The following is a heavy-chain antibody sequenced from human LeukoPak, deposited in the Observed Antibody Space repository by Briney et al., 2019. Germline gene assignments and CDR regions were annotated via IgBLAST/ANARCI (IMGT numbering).Heavy chain of an antibody. D-gene: IGHD3-9*01. Sequence: GGSLRLSCAAAGFTFSAFNIHWVRQAPGKGLEWVAVISRDGRNKYFADSVKGRFTISRDNSKNTLYLQMNSLRAEDTAVYYCAKHLTGSFDYWGQGTLVTVSS. CDR3: AKHLTGSFDY. CDR2: ISRDGRNK. CDR1: GFTFSAFN. V-gene: IGHV3-30*18. J-gene: IGHJ4*02.